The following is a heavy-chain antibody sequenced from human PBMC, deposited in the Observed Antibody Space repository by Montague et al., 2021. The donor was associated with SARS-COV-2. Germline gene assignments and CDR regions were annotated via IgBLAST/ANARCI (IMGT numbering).Heavy chain of an antibody. Sequence: TLSLTCTVSGASISTGAYYWSWIRQHPEKGLEWIGYIYYSGTIYYNPSLKSRVTISLDTSNNHSSLKLSSVTVADTAVYYCAAASGSGSLGFHYWGQGTLVLVSS. CDR1: GASISTGAYY. J-gene: IGHJ4*02. CDR3: AAASGSGSLGFHY. CDR2: IYYSGTI. D-gene: IGHD3-10*01. V-gene: IGHV4-31*03.